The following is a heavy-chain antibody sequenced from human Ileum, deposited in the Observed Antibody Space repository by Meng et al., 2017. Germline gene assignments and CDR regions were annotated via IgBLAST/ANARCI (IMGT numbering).Heavy chain of an antibody. V-gene: IGHV3-23*01. Sequence: GGSLRLSCTASGFTFNNYAMAWVRQVPGKGLEWVSAIRGDSSTVYADSVKGRFTNSRDNSKNTLDLQMNSLRADDTAVYYCAKDRSYWYFDFWGHGTLVTVSS. CDR2: IRGDSST. D-gene: IGHD3-16*01. J-gene: IGHJ2*01. CDR3: AKDRSYWYFDF. CDR1: GFTFNNYA.